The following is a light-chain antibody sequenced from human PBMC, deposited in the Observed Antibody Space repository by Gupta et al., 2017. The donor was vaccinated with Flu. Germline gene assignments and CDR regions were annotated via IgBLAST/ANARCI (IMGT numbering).Light chain of an antibody. CDR2: YAS. J-gene: IGKJ1*01. V-gene: IGKV6-21*01. CDR3: HQSSNLPWT. Sequence: PDFQCVTPKEEVTITCRASQNIGTSVNWYQQKPEQSPKLLIKYASQSVSGVPSRFSGSGSGTDCTITINNLAAEDAATDDCHQSSNLPWTFGQGTKLEIK. CDR1: QNIGTS.